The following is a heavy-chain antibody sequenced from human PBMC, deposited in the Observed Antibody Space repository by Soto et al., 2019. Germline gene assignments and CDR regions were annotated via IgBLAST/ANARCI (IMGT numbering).Heavy chain of an antibody. CDR1: GFTFSYHG. D-gene: IGHD6-13*01. Sequence: QVQLVESGGGVVQPGRSLRLSCAASGFTFSYHGMNWVRQAPGKGLEWVALIWDDGRNTYYADSVKGRFTISRDNSKNTLYLQMNSLRVEDTAVYYCARSSPAGLAGRQHWGQGTLVTVSS. CDR3: ARSSPAGLAGRQH. CDR2: IWDDGRNT. V-gene: IGHV3-33*01. J-gene: IGHJ1*01.